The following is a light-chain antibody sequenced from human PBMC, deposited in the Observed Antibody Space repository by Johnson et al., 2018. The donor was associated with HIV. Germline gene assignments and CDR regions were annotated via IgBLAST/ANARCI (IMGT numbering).Light chain of an antibody. V-gene: IGLV1-51*01. CDR3: GAWDGSLNAYV. CDR1: SSNIESDY. Sequence: QSVLTQPPSVSAAPGQKVDISCSGSSSNIESDYVSWYQQLPGTAPKLLIYDNNKRPSGIPDRFFGSQSGTSATLDITGIQTGDEGDYYCGAWDGSLNAYVCGTVTKVTVL. J-gene: IGLJ1*01. CDR2: DNN.